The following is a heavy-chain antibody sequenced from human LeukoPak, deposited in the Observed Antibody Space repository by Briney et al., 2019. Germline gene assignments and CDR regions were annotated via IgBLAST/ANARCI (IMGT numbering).Heavy chain of an antibody. CDR2: ISWNSGSI. J-gene: IGHJ4*02. V-gene: IGHV3-9*01. CDR3: ARAYSSGWYAFDY. D-gene: IGHD6-19*01. Sequence: GGSLRLSCAASGFTFDDYAMHWVRQAPGKGLEWVSGISWNSGSIGYADSVEGRFTISRDNAKNSLYLQMNSLRAEDTAVYYCARAYSSGWYAFDYWGQGTLVTVSS. CDR1: GFTFDDYA.